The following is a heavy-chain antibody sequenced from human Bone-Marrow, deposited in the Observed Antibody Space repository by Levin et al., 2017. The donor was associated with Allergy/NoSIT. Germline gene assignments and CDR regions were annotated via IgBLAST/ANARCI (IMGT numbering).Heavy chain of an antibody. V-gene: IGHV3-23*01. J-gene: IGHJ4*02. CDR1: GLIFSNYA. D-gene: IGHD3-22*01. CDR3: AGYDTSGYHSPFHY. CDR2: ISGSGCNT. Sequence: GGSLRLSCAASGLIFSNYAMNWVRQAPGKGLEWVSQISGSGCNTHYADSVRGRFTFSRDNSNNTVYLQMNSLRADDTAVYYCAGYDTSGYHSPFHYWRQGPLVTVSS.